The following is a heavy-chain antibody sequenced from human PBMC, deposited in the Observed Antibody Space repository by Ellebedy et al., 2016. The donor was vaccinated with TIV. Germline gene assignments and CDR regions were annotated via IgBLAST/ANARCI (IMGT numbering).Heavy chain of an antibody. D-gene: IGHD3-10*01. CDR2: IYYSGSM. CDR3: ARDYNGSGSYYD. Sequence: MPSETLSLTCTVSGGSIGSDHWSWIRQPPGKGLEWIGYIYYSGSMNYSPSLKSRVTISLDTSKNQFSLKLKSVTAADTAVYYCARDYNGSGSYYDWGQGTLVTVSS. V-gene: IGHV4-59*01. J-gene: IGHJ4*02. CDR1: GGSIGSDH.